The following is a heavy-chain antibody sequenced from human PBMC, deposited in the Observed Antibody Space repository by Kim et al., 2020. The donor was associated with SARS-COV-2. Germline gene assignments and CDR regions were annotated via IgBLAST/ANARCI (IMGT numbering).Heavy chain of an antibody. Sequence: ASVKVSCKASGYTFTSYYMHWVRQAPGQGLEWMGIINPSGGSTSYAQKFQGRVTMTRDTSTSTVYMELSSLRSEDTAVYYCARDRGYSSSWYGFFEELGYFDYWGQGTLVTVSS. J-gene: IGHJ4*02. D-gene: IGHD6-13*01. CDR1: GYTFTSYY. V-gene: IGHV1-46*01. CDR3: ARDRGYSSSWYGFFEELGYFDY. CDR2: INPSGGST.